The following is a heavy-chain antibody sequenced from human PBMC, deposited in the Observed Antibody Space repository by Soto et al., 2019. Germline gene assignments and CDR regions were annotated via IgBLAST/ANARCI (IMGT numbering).Heavy chain of an antibody. CDR1: GGTFSSYA. Sequence: QVQLVQSGAEVKKPGSSVKVSCKASGGTFSSYAISWVRQAPGQGLEWMGGIIPIFGTANYAQKFQGRVTITADESTSTAYMELSSLRSEDTAVYYCARDDCGGDCYSLFGGGDWGQGTLVTVSS. CDR3: ARDDCGGDCYSLFGGGD. J-gene: IGHJ4*02. D-gene: IGHD2-21*02. CDR2: IIPIFGTA. V-gene: IGHV1-69*12.